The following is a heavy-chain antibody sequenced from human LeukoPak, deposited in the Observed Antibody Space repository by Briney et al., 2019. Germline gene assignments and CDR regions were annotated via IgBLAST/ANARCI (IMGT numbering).Heavy chain of an antibody. V-gene: IGHV3-30*18. CDR2: ISYDGSNK. CDR1: GFTFSSYG. D-gene: IGHD6-13*01. CDR3: AKIDASSSWYSDY. J-gene: IGHJ4*02. Sequence: GGSLRLSCAASGFTFSSYGMHWVRQAPGKGLEWVAVISYDGSNKYYADSVKGRFTISRDNSKNTLYLQMNSLRAEDTTVYYCAKIDASSSWYSDYWGQGTLVTVSS.